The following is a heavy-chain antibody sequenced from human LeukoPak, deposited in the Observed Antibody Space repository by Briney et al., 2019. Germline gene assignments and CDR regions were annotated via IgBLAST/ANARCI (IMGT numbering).Heavy chain of an antibody. CDR3: AKDGYSNYYYMDV. CDR2: ISGSGDST. J-gene: IGHJ6*03. Sequence: PGGSLRLSCAASGFTFSSYAMSWVRQAPGKGLEWVSAISGSGDSTYYADSVKGRFTISRDNSKNTLYLQMNSLRAEDTAVYYCAKDGYSNYYYMDVWGKGTTVTVSS. CDR1: GFTFSSYA. D-gene: IGHD4-11*01. V-gene: IGHV3-23*01.